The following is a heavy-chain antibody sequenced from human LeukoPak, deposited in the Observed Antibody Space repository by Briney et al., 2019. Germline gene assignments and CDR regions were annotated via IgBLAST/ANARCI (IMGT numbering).Heavy chain of an antibody. CDR1: GYTFTSYA. CDR3: ARSVDTAMDY. J-gene: IGHJ4*02. D-gene: IGHD5-18*01. CDR2: IIPILDII. Sequence: SVKVSCKASGYTFTSYAISWVRQAPGQGLEWMGRIIPILDIISYAQKFQGRVTITADKSTGTAYMELSGLRSEDTAVYYCARSVDTAMDYWGQGTLVTVSS. V-gene: IGHV1-69*04.